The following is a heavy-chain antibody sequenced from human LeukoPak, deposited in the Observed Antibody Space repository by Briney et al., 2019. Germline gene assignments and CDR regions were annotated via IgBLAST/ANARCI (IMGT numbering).Heavy chain of an antibody. J-gene: IGHJ1*01. CDR1: GFTFRSYA. CDR3: AKDLVDTSGHYYVGYFQH. D-gene: IGHD3-22*01. Sequence: GGSLRLSCAASGFTFRSYAMNWVRPAPGKGLEWVSDLSGSGATTYYADSVKGRFTISRDNSRATLYLQMNSLRAEDTAVYYCAKDLVDTSGHYYVGYFQHWGQGTLVTVSS. V-gene: IGHV3-23*01. CDR2: LSGSGATT.